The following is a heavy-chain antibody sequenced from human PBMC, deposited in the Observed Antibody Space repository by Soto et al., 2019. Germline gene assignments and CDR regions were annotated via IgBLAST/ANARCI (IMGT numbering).Heavy chain of an antibody. CDR3: ARGRFTMVRRGYPARYFDY. V-gene: IGHV4-34*01. D-gene: IGHD3-10*01. J-gene: IGHJ4*02. Sequence: PSETLSLTCAVYGGSFSGYYWSWIRQPPGKGLEWIGEINHSGSTNYNPSLKSRVTISVDTSKNQFSLKLSSVTAADTAVYYCARGRFTMVRRGYPARYFDYWGQGTLVAVS. CDR1: GGSFSGYY. CDR2: INHSGST.